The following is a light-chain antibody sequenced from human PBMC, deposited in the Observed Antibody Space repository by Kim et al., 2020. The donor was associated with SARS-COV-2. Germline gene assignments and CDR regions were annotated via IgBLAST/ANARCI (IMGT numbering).Light chain of an antibody. Sequence: RATIHCRSSQTVLHSPNNKNYLAWYQQKPGQPPKLLIYWASTRESGVPDRFSGSGSGTDFTLTISSLQAEDVAVYFCHQYATFPYTFGQGTKLEIK. CDR1: QTVLHSPNNKNY. CDR3: HQYATFPYT. J-gene: IGKJ2*01. CDR2: WAS. V-gene: IGKV4-1*01.